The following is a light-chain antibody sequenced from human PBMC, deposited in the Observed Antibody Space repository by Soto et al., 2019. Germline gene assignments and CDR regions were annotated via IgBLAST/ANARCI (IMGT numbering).Light chain of an antibody. CDR3: QQSYSTPRT. V-gene: IGKV1-39*01. Sequence: DIQMTQSPSSLSASVGDRVTITCRASQSISNYLNWYQQKPGKAPKLLIYAASSLQSGVPSRFSGSGSGTDFTLTISSLQPEDFATYYCQQSYSTPRTFGQGTKGEIK. J-gene: IGKJ1*01. CDR2: AAS. CDR1: QSISNY.